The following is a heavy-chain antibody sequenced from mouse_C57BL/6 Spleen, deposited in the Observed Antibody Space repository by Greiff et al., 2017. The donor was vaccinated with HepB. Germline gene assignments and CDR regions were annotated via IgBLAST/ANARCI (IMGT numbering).Heavy chain of an antibody. D-gene: IGHD4-1*01. CDR3: ARWGDLTGTAYFDY. CDR2: IYPRSGNT. CDR1: GYTFTSYG. Sequence: QVQLQQSGAELARPGASVKLSCKASGYTFTSYGISWVKQRTGQGLEWIGEIYPRSGNTYYNEKFKGKATLTADKSSSTAYMELRSLTSEDSAVYFCARWGDLTGTAYFDYWGQGTTLTVSS. J-gene: IGHJ2*01. V-gene: IGHV1-81*01.